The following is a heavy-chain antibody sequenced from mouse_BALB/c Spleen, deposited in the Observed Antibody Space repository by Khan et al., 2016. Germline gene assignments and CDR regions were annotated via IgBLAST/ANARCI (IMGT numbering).Heavy chain of an antibody. CDR2: INTYTGEP. V-gene: IGHV9-1*02. CDR3: SRVGCTFAWFSF. Sequence: QIQLVQSGPELKKPGETVKISCKASGYTFTNYGMNWVKQAPGKGLKWMGWINTYTGEPTYADDFKGRFALSLETSARTAYLQINNLKNEDMATSFCSRVGCTFAWFSFWCQGTLVTVSA. J-gene: IGHJ3*01. CDR1: GYTFTNYG.